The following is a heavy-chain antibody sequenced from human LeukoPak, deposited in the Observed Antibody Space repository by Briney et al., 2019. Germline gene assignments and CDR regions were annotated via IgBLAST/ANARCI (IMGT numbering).Heavy chain of an antibody. CDR3: ARLDSSGWKKAYGEMGFDY. V-gene: IGHV5-51*01. Sequence: GESLKISCKGSGYRCTSYWIGWVRQMPGKGLEWMGIIYPGDSNNRYSPFLHGQVTISADKSISTAYLQWSSRKASDTAMYYCARLDSSGWKKAYGEMGFDYWGQGTLLTVSS. D-gene: IGHD6-19*01. CDR2: IYPGDSNN. J-gene: IGHJ4*02. CDR1: GYRCTSYW.